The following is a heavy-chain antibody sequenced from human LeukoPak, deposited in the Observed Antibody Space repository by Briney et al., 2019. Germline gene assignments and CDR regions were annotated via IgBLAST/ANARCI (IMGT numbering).Heavy chain of an antibody. V-gene: IGHV3-53*01. J-gene: IGHJ4*02. D-gene: IGHD3-10*01. CDR3: ARPSSGGLSEDY. Sequence: GGSLRLSCAASGFTVSSNYMGWVRQAPGKGLEWVSIIYSGGSTYYADSVKGRFTISKDDSKNTLYLQMNNLRVEDTAVYYCARPSSGGLSEDYWGQGTLVTVSS. CDR1: GFTVSSNY. CDR2: IYSGGST.